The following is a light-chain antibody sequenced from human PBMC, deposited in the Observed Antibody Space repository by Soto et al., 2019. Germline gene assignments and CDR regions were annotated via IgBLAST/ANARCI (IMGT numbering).Light chain of an antibody. Sequence: DIQMTQSPSSLSGSVGERVTIACRASQSIDTYLNWYQQEPGTAPKLLIYAASSLQSGVPSRFSGRGSGTDFTLTISSLQPEDFATYYCQQSYSTLMYTFGQGTKVDIK. J-gene: IGKJ2*01. V-gene: IGKV1-39*01. CDR3: QQSYSTLMYT. CDR1: QSIDTY. CDR2: AAS.